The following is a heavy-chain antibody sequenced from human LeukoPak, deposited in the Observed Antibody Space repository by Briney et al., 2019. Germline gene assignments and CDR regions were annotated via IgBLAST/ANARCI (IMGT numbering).Heavy chain of an antibody. CDR1: GYTFTSYG. V-gene: IGHV1-18*01. CDR2: ISAYNGNT. J-gene: IGHJ6*02. Sequence: ASVKVSCKSSGYTFTSYGISWVRQAPGQGLEWMGWISAYNGNTTYAQKLQGRVTMTTDTSTSTAYMELRSLRSADTAVYYCARRAVAGTEGYHYYGMDVWGQGTTVTVSS. D-gene: IGHD6-19*01. CDR3: ARRAVAGTEGYHYYGMDV.